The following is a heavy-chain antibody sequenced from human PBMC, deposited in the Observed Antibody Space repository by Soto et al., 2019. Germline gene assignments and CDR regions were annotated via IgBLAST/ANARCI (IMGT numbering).Heavy chain of an antibody. CDR2: IYHSGST. V-gene: IGHV4-30-2*01. CDR3: ARQLEYCISTSCFSTE. J-gene: IGHJ4*02. D-gene: IGHD2-2*01. CDR1: GGSISSGGYS. Sequence: SETLSLTCAVSGGSISSGGYSWSWIRQPPGKGLEWIGYIYHSGSTYYNPSLKSRVTISVDRSKNQFSLKLRSVTAADTAVYYCARQLEYCISTSCFSTERGQRTPVTVSS.